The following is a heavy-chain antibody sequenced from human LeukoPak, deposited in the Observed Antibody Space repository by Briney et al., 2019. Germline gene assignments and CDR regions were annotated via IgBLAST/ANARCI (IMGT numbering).Heavy chain of an antibody. V-gene: IGHV3-43*01. CDR2: ISWDGGST. D-gene: IGHD3-3*01. Sequence: GGSLRLSCAASGFTFDDYTMHWVRHAPGKGLEWVSPISWDGGSTYYADSVKGRFTISRDNSKNTLYLQMNSLRAEDTAVYYCAKDITILWGQGTLVTVSS. CDR1: GFTFDDYT. J-gene: IGHJ4*02. CDR3: AKDITIL.